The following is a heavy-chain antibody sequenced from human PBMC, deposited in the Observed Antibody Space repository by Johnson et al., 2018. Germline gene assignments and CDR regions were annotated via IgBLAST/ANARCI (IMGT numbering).Heavy chain of an antibody. D-gene: IGHD3-22*01. J-gene: IGHJ6*03. CDR2: IWSNGSNQ. V-gene: IGHV3-33*01. CDR1: GFSFSSYG. CDR3: ARDRSDYDSWTHSYYYYMDD. Sequence: QVQLVQSGGGEVQPGKSLRLSCVASGFSFSSYGMHWVRQTPGKGLEWLAVIWSNGSNQFYADSVKGRFTISRDNAKNPVYLQMNRLRAEATAVYYCARDRSDYDSWTHSYYYYMDDWGKGTTVTVSS.